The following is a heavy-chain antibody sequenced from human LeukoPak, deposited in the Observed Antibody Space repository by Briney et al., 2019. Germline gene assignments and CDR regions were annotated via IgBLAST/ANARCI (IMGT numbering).Heavy chain of an antibody. CDR2: ISAYNGNT. Sequence: GASVKVSCKASGYTFTSYGISWVRQAPGQGLEWMGWISAYNGNTNYAQKLQGRVTMITDTSTDTAYMELTSLRSDDTAVYFCAREGHYGSGSPNGGNAFDIWGQGTMVTVSS. CDR1: GYTFTSYG. CDR3: AREGHYGSGSPNGGNAFDI. J-gene: IGHJ3*02. D-gene: IGHD3-10*01. V-gene: IGHV1-18*01.